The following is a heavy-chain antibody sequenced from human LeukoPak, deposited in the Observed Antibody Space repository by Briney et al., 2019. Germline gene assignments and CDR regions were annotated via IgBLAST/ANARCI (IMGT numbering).Heavy chain of an antibody. CDR1: GFTFTNSA. Sequence: PGGSLRLSCVASGFTFTNSAMSWVRQAPGKGLEWVSSISATGRTTYYADSVKGRFTISRDSSKNTLYLQMNSLRAEDTAVYYCAKDREYLNWSDPWGQGTLVTVSS. J-gene: IGHJ5*02. CDR3: AKDREYLNWSDP. V-gene: IGHV3-23*01. CDR2: ISATGRTT. D-gene: IGHD2/OR15-2a*01.